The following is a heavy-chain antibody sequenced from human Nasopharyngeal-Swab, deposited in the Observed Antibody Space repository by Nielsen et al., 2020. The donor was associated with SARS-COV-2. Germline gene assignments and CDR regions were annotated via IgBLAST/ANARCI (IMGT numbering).Heavy chain of an antibody. V-gene: IGHV3-20*04. CDR2: INWNGGST. CDR3: ARGDGIYCGGGNCYAVDPFEI. J-gene: IGHJ3*02. D-gene: IGHD2-15*01. CDR1: GFTFDDYG. Sequence: GESLKISCAASGFTFDDYGMSWVRQAPGKGLEWVSGINWNGGSTGYADSVKGRFTISRDNAKNSLFLQINSLRVEDTAMYYCARGDGIYCGGGNCYAVDPFEIWGQGTMVTVSS.